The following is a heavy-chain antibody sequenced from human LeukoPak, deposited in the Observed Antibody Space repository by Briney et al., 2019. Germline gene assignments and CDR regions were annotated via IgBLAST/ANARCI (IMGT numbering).Heavy chain of an antibody. J-gene: IGHJ5*02. CDR1: GYTLTGYY. CDR2: INPNSGGT. V-gene: IGHV1-2*02. CDR3: AAYDYGDYWFDP. Sequence: ASVKVSCKASGYTLTGYYLHWVRQAPGQGLEWMGWINPNSGGTNYAQKFQGRVTMTRDTSISTAYMELSRLRSDDTAVYYCAAYDYGDYWFDPWGQGALVTVSS. D-gene: IGHD4-17*01.